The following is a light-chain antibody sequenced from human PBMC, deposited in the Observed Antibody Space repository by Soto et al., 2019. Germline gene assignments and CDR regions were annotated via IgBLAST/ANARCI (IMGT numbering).Light chain of an antibody. CDR2: KAY. Sequence: DIQMTQSPSTLSASVGDRVTITCRTSPSINNWLGWYQQKPGKAPTLLIYKAYHLESGIPSRFSGNGSGTEFTLTINSLQPDDFATYYYQQYHSYPHNFVQGTKL. J-gene: IGKJ2*01. CDR3: QQYHSYPHN. V-gene: IGKV1-5*03. CDR1: PSINNW.